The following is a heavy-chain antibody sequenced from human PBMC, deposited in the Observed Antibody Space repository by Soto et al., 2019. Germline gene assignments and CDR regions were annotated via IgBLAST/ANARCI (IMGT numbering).Heavy chain of an antibody. Sequence: ASVKVSCKASGYTFTSYAMHWVRQAPGQRLEWMGWINAGNGNTKYSQKFQGRVTITRDTSASTAYMELSSLRSEDTAVYYCASFSDLGYCSFTSCLSYYHYFMDVCGKGSTVTVYS. CDR1: GYTFTSYA. V-gene: IGHV1-3*01. CDR3: ASFSDLGYCSFTSCLSYYHYFMDV. D-gene: IGHD2-2*01. J-gene: IGHJ6*03. CDR2: INAGNGNT.